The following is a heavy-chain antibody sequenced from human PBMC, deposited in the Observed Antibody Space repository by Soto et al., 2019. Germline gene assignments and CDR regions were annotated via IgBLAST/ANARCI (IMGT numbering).Heavy chain of an antibody. Sequence: PGESLKISCKGSGYSFTNYWISWVRQMPGKGLEWMGRTDPSDSYTYYSPSFQGHVTISADMSISTAYLQWSSLTASDTAMYYCARFPAYYGSGSYAFVIWGQGTMVTVSS. J-gene: IGHJ3*02. CDR3: ARFPAYYGSGSYAFVI. CDR1: GYSFTNYW. CDR2: TDPSDSYT. V-gene: IGHV5-10-1*01. D-gene: IGHD3-10*01.